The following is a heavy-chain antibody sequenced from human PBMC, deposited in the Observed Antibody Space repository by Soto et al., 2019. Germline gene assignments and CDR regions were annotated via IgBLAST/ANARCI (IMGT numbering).Heavy chain of an antibody. J-gene: IGHJ6*03. CDR1: GGSISSYY. V-gene: IGHV4-59*01. D-gene: IGHD2-21*02. CDR3: ARVGDRTYYYYYMDV. CDR2: IYYSGST. Sequence: SETLSLTCTVSGGSISSYYWSWIRQPPGKGLEWIGYIYYSGSTNYNPSLKSRVTISVDTSKNQFPLKLSSVTAADTAVYYCARVGDRTYYYYYMDVWGKGTTVTVSS.